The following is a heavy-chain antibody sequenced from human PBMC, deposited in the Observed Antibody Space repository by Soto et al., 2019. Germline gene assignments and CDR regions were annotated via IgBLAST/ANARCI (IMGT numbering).Heavy chain of an antibody. Sequence: GGSLRLSCAASGFTFSDYYMSWIRQAPGKGLEWVSYISSSGSTIYYVDSVKGRFTISRDNAKNSLYLQMNSLRAEDTAVYYCARDPPQSNYLLDVWGKGTTVTVSS. J-gene: IGHJ6*04. CDR2: ISSSGSTI. CDR1: GFTFSDYY. D-gene: IGHD4-4*01. V-gene: IGHV3-11*01. CDR3: ARDPPQSNYLLDV.